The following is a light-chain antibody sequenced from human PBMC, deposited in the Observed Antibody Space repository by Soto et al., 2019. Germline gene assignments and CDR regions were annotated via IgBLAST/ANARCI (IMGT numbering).Light chain of an antibody. CDR2: GAS. V-gene: IGKV3-15*01. CDR1: QSVFSN. CDR3: QQYNNWPPWT. Sequence: EIVMTQSPATLSVSPGERATLSCRASQSVFSNLAWYQQKPGQAPRLLIYGASTRATGIPARFSGSGSGTEFTLTISSLQSADFAVYYCQQYNNWPPWTLGHGTKVEIK. J-gene: IGKJ1*01.